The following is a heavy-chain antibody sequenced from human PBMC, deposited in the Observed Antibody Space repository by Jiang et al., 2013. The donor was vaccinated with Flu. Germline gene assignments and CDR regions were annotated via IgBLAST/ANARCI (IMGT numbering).Heavy chain of an antibody. Sequence: LKISCKGSGYRFTSYWIGWVRQMPGKGLEWMGIIYPGDSDTRYNPSFQGQVTISADKSISTAYLQWTSLKASDTAMYYCARLAGLLWFGEPHGYFDYWGQGTLGTVSS. CDR2: IYPGDSDT. J-gene: IGHJ4*02. CDR1: GYRFTSYW. D-gene: IGHD3-10*01. V-gene: IGHV5-51*01. CDR3: ARLAGLLWFGEPHGYFDY.